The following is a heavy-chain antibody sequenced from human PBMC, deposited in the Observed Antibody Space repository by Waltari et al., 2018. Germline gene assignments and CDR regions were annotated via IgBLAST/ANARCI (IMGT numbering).Heavy chain of an antibody. V-gene: IGHV5-51*01. J-gene: IGHJ1*01. CDR3: ARHDRDGFNSVDQ. D-gene: IGHD2-2*01. CDR1: GYTFTNYW. Sequence: EVQLVQSVAEVKKAGESLKISCQTSGYTFTNYWIGWVRQKPGKGLEWLGFIYPGDSDTTYSQSLKGQVTISVDKSISTAYLQWSSLKASDTGIYYCARHDRDGFNSVDQWGQGTLVTVSS. CDR2: IYPGDSDT.